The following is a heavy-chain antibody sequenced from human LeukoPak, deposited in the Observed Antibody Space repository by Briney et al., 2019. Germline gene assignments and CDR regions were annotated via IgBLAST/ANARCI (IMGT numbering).Heavy chain of an antibody. CDR2: ISSNGGST. D-gene: IGHD6-19*01. CDR1: GFTFSSYA. J-gene: IGHJ4*02. Sequence: GGSLRLSCAASGFTFSSYAMHWVRQAPGKGLEYVSAISSNGGSTYYANSVKGRFTISRDNSKNTLYLRMNSLRAEDTAVYYCAKVHLLVAGYFDYWGQGTLVTVSS. CDR3: AKVHLLVAGYFDY. V-gene: IGHV3-64*01.